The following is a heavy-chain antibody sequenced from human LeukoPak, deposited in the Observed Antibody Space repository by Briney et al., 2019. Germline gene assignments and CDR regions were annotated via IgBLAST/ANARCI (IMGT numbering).Heavy chain of an antibody. CDR1: GYTFTSHY. V-gene: IGHV1-46*01. D-gene: IGHD7-27*01. CDR3: ARNGDRCLDY. J-gene: IGHJ4*02. Sequence: GASVKVSCKASGYTFTSHYMHWVRQAPRQGLEWMRIINPSGGGTSYAQKFQGRVTLTRDTSTSTVYVELSSLRSEDTAIYYCARNGDRCLDYWGRGTLVTVSS. CDR2: INPSGGGT.